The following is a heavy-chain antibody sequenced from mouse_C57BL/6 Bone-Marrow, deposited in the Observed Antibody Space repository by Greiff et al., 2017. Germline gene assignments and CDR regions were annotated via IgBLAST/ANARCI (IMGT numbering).Heavy chain of an antibody. Sequence: QVQLQQSGAELARPGASVKLSCKASGCTFTSYGISWVKQRTGQGLEWIGEIYPRSGNTYYNEKFKGKATLTADKSSSTAYMELRSLTSEDSAVYFCARGGSLGDYFDYWGQGTTLTVSS. V-gene: IGHV1-81*01. CDR1: GCTFTSYG. J-gene: IGHJ2*01. CDR3: ARGGSLGDYFDY. CDR2: IYPRSGNT. D-gene: IGHD1-1*02.